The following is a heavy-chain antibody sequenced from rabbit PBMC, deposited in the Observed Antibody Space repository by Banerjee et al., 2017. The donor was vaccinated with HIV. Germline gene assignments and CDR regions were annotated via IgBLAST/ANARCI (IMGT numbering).Heavy chain of an antibody. V-gene: IGHV1S45*01. CDR3: ARAGSGYATGAFDP. CDR1: GFSFSSSYW. Sequence: QEQLEESGGGLVKPEGSLTLTCKASGFSFSSSYWMSWVRQAPGKGLEWIACIDGGVSGSTYYANWAKGRFTISKTSSTTVTLQLTSLTVADTATYFCARAGSGYATGAFDPWGPGTLVTVS. CDR2: IDGGVSGST. J-gene: IGHJ2*01. D-gene: IGHD8-1*01.